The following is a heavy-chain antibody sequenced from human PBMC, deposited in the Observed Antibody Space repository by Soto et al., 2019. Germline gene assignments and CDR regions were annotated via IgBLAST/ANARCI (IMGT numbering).Heavy chain of an antibody. Sequence: EVQLLASGGGLVQPGGSLRLSCAASGLTFSNYGMTWVRQAPGKGLEWVSAISGSGDTYNGDSLKGRFSISRDNSKCTLFLQMNSLRAEDTAVYYCATYGGDSGGFEYFKHWGQGTLVTVSS. J-gene: IGHJ1*01. CDR3: ATYGGDSGGFEYFKH. V-gene: IGHV3-23*01. D-gene: IGHD2-21*02. CDR2: ISGSGDT. CDR1: GLTFSNYG.